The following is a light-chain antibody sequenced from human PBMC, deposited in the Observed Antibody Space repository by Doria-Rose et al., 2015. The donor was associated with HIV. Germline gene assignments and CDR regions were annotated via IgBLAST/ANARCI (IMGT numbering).Light chain of an antibody. J-gene: IGKJ1*01. V-gene: IGKV1-39*01. CDR2: AAS. CDR1: QNINRF. CDR3: QQSFSTPRT. Sequence: DIRVTQSPSSLSASVGDRVTITCRASQNINRFLNWYQQKPGKVPKVLIYAASSLQSRVPSRFSGGGSGTDFTLTISSLQPEDFATYYCQQSFSTPRTFGQGTKVEIK.